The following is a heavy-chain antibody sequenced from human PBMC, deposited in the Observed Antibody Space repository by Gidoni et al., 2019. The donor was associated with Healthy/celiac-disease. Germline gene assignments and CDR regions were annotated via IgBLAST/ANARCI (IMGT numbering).Heavy chain of an antibody. CDR1: GYTFTSYY. CDR2: INPSGGST. V-gene: IGHV1-46*01. CDR3: ASEDPQYCSGGSCYYYGMDV. D-gene: IGHD2-15*01. Sequence: QVQLVQSGAEVKKPGASVKVSCKASGYTFTSYYMHWVRQAPGQGLEWMGIINPSGGSTSYAQKFQGRVTMTRDTSTSTVYMELSSLRSEDTAVYYCASEDPQYCSGGSCYYYGMDVWGQGTTVTVSS. J-gene: IGHJ6*02.